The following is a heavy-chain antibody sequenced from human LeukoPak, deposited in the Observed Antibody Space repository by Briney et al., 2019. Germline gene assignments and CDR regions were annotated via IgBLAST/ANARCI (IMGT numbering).Heavy chain of an antibody. CDR1: GFTFSTYN. D-gene: IGHD1-26*01. Sequence: GGSLRLSCAASGFTFSTYNMNWVRQAPGKGLEWVSFISYRSSYTHYAHSVKGRFSISRDNAKNSLYLQMNSLRAEDTAIYYCARAYTGTYHILDHWGQGVLVTVSS. CDR2: ISYRSSYT. V-gene: IGHV3-21*06. CDR3: ARAYTGTYHILDH. J-gene: IGHJ4*02.